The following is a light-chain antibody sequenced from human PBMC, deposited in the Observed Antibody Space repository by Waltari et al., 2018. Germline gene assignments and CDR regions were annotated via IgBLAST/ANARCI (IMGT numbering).Light chain of an antibody. CDR3: QVWDSSTDV. V-gene: IGLV3-1*01. CDR1: KLGERS. J-gene: IGLJ2*01. CDR2: EDV. Sequence: SYELTQPPSVSVSPGQTASIICSGDKLGERSASWYQQKAGQSPMLVIFEDVKRPSGIPGRFSGSNSGNTATLTISGTQAVDEADYYCQVWDSSTDVFGGGTKLTVL.